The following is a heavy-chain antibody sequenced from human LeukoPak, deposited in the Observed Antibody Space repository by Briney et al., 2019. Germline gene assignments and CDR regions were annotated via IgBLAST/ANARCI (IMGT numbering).Heavy chain of an antibody. Sequence: GGSLRLSCAASGFAFNSCAMHWVRQAPGKGLEFVSGVSSNGGSTYYANSVKGRFTISRDNSKNTLYLQMGSLRADDMAVYYCARGSCINGICYTDYWGQGTLVTVSS. CDR2: VSSNGGST. CDR3: ARGSCINGICYTDY. V-gene: IGHV3-64*01. D-gene: IGHD2-8*01. CDR1: GFAFNSCA. J-gene: IGHJ4*02.